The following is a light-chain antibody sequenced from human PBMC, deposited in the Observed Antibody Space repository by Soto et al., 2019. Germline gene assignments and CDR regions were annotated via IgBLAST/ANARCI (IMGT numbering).Light chain of an antibody. CDR1: QSIRSN. J-gene: IGKJ1*01. CDR2: GAS. CDR3: QQYHIWPPWT. V-gene: IGKV3-15*01. Sequence: EIVVTQSPDTLSVSPGEGATLSCRVSQSIRSNLAWYQQRPGQAPRLLMYGASTRADGIPARFTGSGSWTEFTLTISSLQSEDFAVYYCQQYHIWPPWTSGQGTKVELK.